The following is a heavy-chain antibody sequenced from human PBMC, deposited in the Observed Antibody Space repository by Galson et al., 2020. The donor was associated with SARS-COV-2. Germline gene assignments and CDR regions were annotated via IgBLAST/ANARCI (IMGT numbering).Heavy chain of an antibody. CDR1: GLTISPSW. D-gene: IGHD2-15*01. CDR3: VYLGGSVPYYYYYYDMDV. Sequence: GESLRLSCADSGLTISPSWMSWVRQAPGKGLEWVANIKPDGSETYYVDSMRGRFTISRDNAKNSLYLQMNNLSAEDTAVYYCVYLGGSVPYYYYYYDMDVWGQGTTVTISS. J-gene: IGHJ6*02. CDR2: IKPDGSET. V-gene: IGHV3-7*01.